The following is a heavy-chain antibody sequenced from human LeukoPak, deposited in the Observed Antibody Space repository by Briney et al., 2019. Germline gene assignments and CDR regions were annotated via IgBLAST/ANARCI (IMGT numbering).Heavy chain of an antibody. CDR3: AREGRVSGYDFDC. D-gene: IGHD5-12*01. CDR1: GFTFSSYW. Sequence: GGSLRLSCAASGFTFSSYWMHWVRQAPGKGLVWVSRINSDGSSITYADSVKGRFTISRDNAMNTLYLQMNSRRVEDTAVYYCAREGRVSGYDFDCWGQGTLVTVSS. V-gene: IGHV3-74*03. CDR2: INSDGSSI. J-gene: IGHJ4*02.